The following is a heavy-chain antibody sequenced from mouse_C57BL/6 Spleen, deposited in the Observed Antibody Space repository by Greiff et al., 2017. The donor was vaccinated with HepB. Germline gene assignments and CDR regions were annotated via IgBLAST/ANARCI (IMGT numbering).Heavy chain of an antibody. CDR3: ARGGYGDY. CDR2: INPSSGYT. J-gene: IGHJ2*01. Sequence: VQLQQSGAELAKPGASVKLSCKASGYTFTSYWMHWVKQRPGQGLEWIGYINPSSGYTKYNQKFKDKATLTADKSSRTAYMQLSSLTYEDSAVYYCARGGYGDYGGQGTTLTVSS. D-gene: IGHD2-2*01. V-gene: IGHV1-7*01. CDR1: GYTFTSYW.